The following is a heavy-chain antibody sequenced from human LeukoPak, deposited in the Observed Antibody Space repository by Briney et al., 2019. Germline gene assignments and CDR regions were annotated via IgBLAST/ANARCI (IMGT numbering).Heavy chain of an antibody. Sequence: SETLSLTCTVSGGSISSSSYYWGWIRQPPGKGLEWIGSIYYSGSTYYSPSLKSRVTISVDTSKNQFSLKLSSVTAADTAVYYCARQSIVVADYWGQGTLVTVSS. V-gene: IGHV4-39*01. D-gene: IGHD3-22*01. CDR3: ARQSIVVADY. J-gene: IGHJ4*02. CDR2: IYYSGST. CDR1: GGSISSSSYY.